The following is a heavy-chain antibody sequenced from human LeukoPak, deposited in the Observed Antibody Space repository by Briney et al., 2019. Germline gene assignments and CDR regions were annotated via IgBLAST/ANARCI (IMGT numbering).Heavy chain of an antibody. D-gene: IGHD5-12*01. CDR2: IYHSEST. CDR1: GYSISSGYY. CDR3: ARLSGIFDY. V-gene: IGHV4-38-2*02. Sequence: SETLSLTCSVSGYSISSGYYWGWLRQPPGKNLEWIGSIYHSESTYYNPSLKSRVTISVDTSKNHFSLKLSSVTAADTAVYFCARLSGIFDYWGQGTLVTVSS. J-gene: IGHJ4*02.